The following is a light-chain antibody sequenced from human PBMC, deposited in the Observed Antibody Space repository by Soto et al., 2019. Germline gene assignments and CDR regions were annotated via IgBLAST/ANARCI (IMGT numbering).Light chain of an antibody. CDR3: ATWDDDLYTPI. V-gene: IGLV1-44*01. CDR1: SSNIGINT. CDR2: TDN. Sequence: QSVLTQPPSASGTPGQRVTISCSGGSSNIGINTVNWYQQLPGTAPKVLIYTDNERPSGVPDRFSGSKSGTSASLAINGLRSDDEADYYCATWDDDLYTPIIGGGTKLTVL. J-gene: IGLJ2*01.